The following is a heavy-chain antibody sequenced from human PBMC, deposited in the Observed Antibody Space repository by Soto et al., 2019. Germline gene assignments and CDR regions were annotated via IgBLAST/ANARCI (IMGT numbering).Heavy chain of an antibody. CDR1: GGTFGSYA. D-gene: IGHD4-17*01. V-gene: IGHV1-69*13. CDR3: ARADDYGETDYFDY. CDR2: IIPIFGTA. Sequence: SVKVSCKASGGTFGSYAISWVRQAPGQGLEWMGGIIPIFGTANYAQKFQGRVTITADESTSTAYMELSSLRSEDTAVYYCARADDYGETDYFDYWGQGTLVTVSS. J-gene: IGHJ4*02.